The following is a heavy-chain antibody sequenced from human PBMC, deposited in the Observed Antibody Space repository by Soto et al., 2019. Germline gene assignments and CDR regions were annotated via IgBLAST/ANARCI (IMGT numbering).Heavy chain of an antibody. CDR3: ARAVGGRYRSRTKKLDY. CDR1: GGSISSGGYY. D-gene: IGHD6-13*01. V-gene: IGHV4-31*03. CDR2: IYYSGST. J-gene: IGHJ4*02. Sequence: QVQLQESGPGLVKPSQTLSLTCTVSGGSISSGGYYWSWIRQHPGKGLEWIGYIYYSGSTYYNPSLKSRVTISVDTSKNQFSLKLSSVTAADTAVYYCARAVGGRYRSRTKKLDYWGQGTLVTVSS.